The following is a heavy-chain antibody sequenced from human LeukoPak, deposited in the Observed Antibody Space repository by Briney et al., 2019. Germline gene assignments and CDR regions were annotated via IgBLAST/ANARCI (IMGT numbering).Heavy chain of an antibody. CDR3: VRGRGPWGY. CDR2: IYYSGST. D-gene: IGHD3-10*01. CDR1: GGSISSYY. J-gene: IGHJ4*02. Sequence: SETLSLTCTVSGGSISSYYWSWIRQPPGKGLEWIGFIYYSGSTNYNPSLKSRVTISVDTSKNQFFLKLSSVTAADTAVYYCVRGRGPWGYWGQGTLVTVSS. V-gene: IGHV4-59*08.